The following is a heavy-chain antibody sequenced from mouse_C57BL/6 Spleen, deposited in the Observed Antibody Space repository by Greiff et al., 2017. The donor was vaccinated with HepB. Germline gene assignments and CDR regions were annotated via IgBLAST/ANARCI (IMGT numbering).Heavy chain of an antibody. Sequence: EVQLLESGAELVKPGASVKLSCTASGFTFTGDCMHWVKQRPGQGLEWIGWIDPGNGDTKYTPKFQDKATMTADTSSNTAYMQLSSLTSEDSAVYYCATVDFFLHHFDYWGQGTTLTVSS. CDR1: GFTFTGDC. V-gene: IGHV14-1*01. CDR3: ATVDFFLHHFDY. D-gene: IGHD1-1*01. CDR2: IDPGNGDT. J-gene: IGHJ2*01.